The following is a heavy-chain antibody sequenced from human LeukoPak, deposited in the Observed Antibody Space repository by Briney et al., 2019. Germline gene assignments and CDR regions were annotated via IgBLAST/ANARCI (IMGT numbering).Heavy chain of an antibody. J-gene: IGHJ4*02. Sequence: GGSLRLSCAASAFXFSTYAIHWVRQAPGKGLVYVSAISRNGDDTYYANSVKGRFTISRDNSKNTLYLQMGSLRAEDTAVYYCARDEWRGPYYWGQGTLVTVSS. CDR1: AFXFSTYA. CDR2: ISRNGDDT. CDR3: ARDEWRGPYY. V-gene: IGHV3-64*01. D-gene: IGHD3-3*01.